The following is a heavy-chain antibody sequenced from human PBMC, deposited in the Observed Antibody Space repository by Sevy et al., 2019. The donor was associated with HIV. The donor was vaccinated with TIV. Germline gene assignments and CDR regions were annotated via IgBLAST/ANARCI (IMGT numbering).Heavy chain of an antibody. Sequence: SETLSLTCTVSGGSISTGGYYWSWIRQHPGKGLEWIGYIYYRGSTSYNPSLQSRVTLSVDTSKNQFSLRLSSVTAADSAVYYCASSLWDFAFDFWGQGIQVTVS. CDR1: GGSISTGGYY. D-gene: IGHD3-16*01. CDR2: IYYRGST. CDR3: ASSLWDFAFDF. V-gene: IGHV4-31*03. J-gene: IGHJ4*02.